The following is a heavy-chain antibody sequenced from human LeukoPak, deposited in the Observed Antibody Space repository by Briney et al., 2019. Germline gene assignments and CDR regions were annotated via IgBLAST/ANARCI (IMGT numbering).Heavy chain of an antibody. CDR1: GGTFSSYA. CDR3: ARDALDYYASGSYYSD. Sequence: ASVKVSCKASGGTFSSYAISWVRQAPGQGLEWMGRIIPIFGAANYAQKFQGRVTITADKSTSTAYMELRSLRSEDTAVYYCARDALDYYASGSYYSDWGQGTLVTVSS. D-gene: IGHD3-10*01. CDR2: IIPIFGAA. V-gene: IGHV1-69*06. J-gene: IGHJ4*02.